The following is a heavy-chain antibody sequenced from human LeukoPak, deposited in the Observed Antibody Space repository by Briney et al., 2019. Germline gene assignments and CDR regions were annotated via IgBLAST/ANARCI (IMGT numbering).Heavy chain of an antibody. CDR1: GGSISSDY. CDR2: ISASGST. J-gene: IGHJ4*02. CDR3: ARDGDYVRGTREF. D-gene: IGHD3-10*02. Sequence: PSETLSLTCTVSGGSISSDYWIWIRQPAGKGLEWIGRISASGSTNYSPSLKSRVTMSVDTSKNQFSLKLSSVTAADTAVYYCARDGDYVRGTREFWGQGTLVTVSS. V-gene: IGHV4-4*07.